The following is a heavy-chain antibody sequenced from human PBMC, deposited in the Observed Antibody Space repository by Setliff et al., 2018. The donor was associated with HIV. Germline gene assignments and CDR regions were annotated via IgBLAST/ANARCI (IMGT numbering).Heavy chain of an antibody. CDR1: GGTFSNYA. V-gene: IGHV1-69*13. D-gene: IGHD2-15*01. J-gene: IGHJ4*02. Sequence: SVKVSCKASGGTFSNYAFSWVRLAPGQGLEWMGEIIPVFDTTNYEKKFRDRVTITADESTSTVYLELISLRSEDTAVYYCAGRIEAIDYWGQGTLVTVSS. CDR3: AGRIEAIDY. CDR2: IIPVFDTT.